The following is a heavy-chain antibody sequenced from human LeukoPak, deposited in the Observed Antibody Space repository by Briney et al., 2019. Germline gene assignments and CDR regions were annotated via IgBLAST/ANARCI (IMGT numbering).Heavy chain of an antibody. Sequence: TLSLTCTVSGGSISSGGYYWSWIRQHPGKGLEWIGYIYYSGSTYYNPSLKSRVTISLDTSKNQFSLKLSSVTAADTAVYYCARVAHDSSGYTIDYWGQGTLVTVSS. D-gene: IGHD3-22*01. V-gene: IGHV4-31*03. CDR3: ARVAHDSSGYTIDY. CDR1: GGSISSGGYY. CDR2: IYYSGST. J-gene: IGHJ4*02.